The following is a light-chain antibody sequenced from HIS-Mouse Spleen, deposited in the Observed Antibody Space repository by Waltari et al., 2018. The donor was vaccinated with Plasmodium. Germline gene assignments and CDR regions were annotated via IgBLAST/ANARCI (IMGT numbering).Light chain of an antibody. V-gene: IGLV2-14*03. J-gene: IGLJ2*01. CDR3: SSYTSSSTLV. CDR2: DVS. CDR1: SRAVGGYNY. Sequence: QSALTQPASVSGSPGQSITISCTGTSRAVGGYNYVSWYQQHPGNAPKLMIYDVSHRPSGVSNRFSGSKSGNTASLTISGLQAEDEADYYCSSYTSSSTLVFGGGTKLTVL.